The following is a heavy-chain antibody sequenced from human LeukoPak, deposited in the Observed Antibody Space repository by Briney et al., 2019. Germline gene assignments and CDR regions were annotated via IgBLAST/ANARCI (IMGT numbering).Heavy chain of an antibody. CDR1: GFTFSNYN. CDR3: SGSGWTTDAFDI. Sequence: AGSLSLSCAASGFTFSNYNMNWVRQAPGKGLEWVSSITTTSTYIYYADSVKGRFTISRDNAKNSLYLQMNSLRAEDTAVYYCSGSGWTTDAFDIWGQGTMVTVSS. J-gene: IGHJ3*02. V-gene: IGHV3-21*01. D-gene: IGHD6-19*01. CDR2: ITTTSTYI.